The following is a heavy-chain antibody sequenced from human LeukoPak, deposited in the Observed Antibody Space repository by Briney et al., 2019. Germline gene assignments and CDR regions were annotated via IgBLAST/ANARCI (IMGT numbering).Heavy chain of an antibody. D-gene: IGHD4-17*01. CDR1: GGSISSGDYY. V-gene: IGHV4-30-4*08. J-gene: IGHJ4*02. CDR3: ARAQGTYGAVPFDY. Sequence: PSQTLSLTCTVSGGSISSGDYYWSWIRQPPGKGLEWIGYIYYSGSTHYNPSLKSRVTISVDTSKNQFSLKLSSVTAADMAVYYCARAQGTYGAVPFDYWGQGTLVTVSS. CDR2: IYYSGST.